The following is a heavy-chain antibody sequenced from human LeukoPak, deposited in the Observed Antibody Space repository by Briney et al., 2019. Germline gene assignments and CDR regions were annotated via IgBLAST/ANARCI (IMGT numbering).Heavy chain of an antibody. D-gene: IGHD3-10*01. J-gene: IGHJ4*02. CDR2: IYSTGST. CDR3: ARDQTYSGSGIYTYFDY. V-gene: IGHV4-61*02. Sequence: PSQTLSLTCTVSGGPISSGGHYWSWIRQPAGKGLEYLGRIYSTGSTNYNPSLRSRVTISADTSKNHFSLKLSSVTAADTAVYYCARDQTYSGSGIYTYFDYWGQGILVTVSS. CDR1: GGPISSGGHY.